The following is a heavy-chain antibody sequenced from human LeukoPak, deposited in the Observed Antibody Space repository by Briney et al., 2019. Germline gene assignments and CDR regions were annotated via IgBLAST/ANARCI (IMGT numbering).Heavy chain of an antibody. Sequence: PGGSLRLSCAASGFTFSDYYMSWIRQAPGKGLEWVSYISSSGSTIYYADSVKGRFSISRDNAQNSLYLQMNSLRAEDTAVYFCARCRRSTSCYAGEYWGQETLVTVSS. CDR3: ARCRRSTSCYAGEY. V-gene: IGHV3-11*01. J-gene: IGHJ4*02. D-gene: IGHD2-2*01. CDR2: ISSSGSTI. CDR1: GFTFSDYY.